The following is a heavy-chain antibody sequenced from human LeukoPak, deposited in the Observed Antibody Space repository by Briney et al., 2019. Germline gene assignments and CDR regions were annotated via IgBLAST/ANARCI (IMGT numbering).Heavy chain of an antibody. J-gene: IGHJ4*02. V-gene: IGHV3-21*01. CDR2: ISSSSSYI. CDR1: GFTFSSYS. D-gene: IGHD3-22*01. CDR3: ARENPSDYYDSSYFFDY. Sequence: GGSLRLSCAASGFTFSSYSMNWVRQAPGKGLEWVSSISSSSSYIYYADSVKGRFTISRDNAKNSLYLQMNSLRAEDTAVYYCARENPSDYYDSSYFFDYWGQGTLVTVSS.